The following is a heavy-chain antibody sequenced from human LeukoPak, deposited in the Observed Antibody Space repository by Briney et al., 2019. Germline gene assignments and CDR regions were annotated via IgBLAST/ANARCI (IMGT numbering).Heavy chain of an antibody. Sequence: GGSLRLSCATSAFSFNTYGMHWVPQAPGKGLQWVAFIRYNGNVQYYADSVKGRFTISRDNSKNTLYLQMNSMRAEDTAGYYCGRELITMIVDDRYFDLWGSGNLVTV. CDR2: IRYNGNVQ. D-gene: IGHD3-22*01. CDR3: GRELITMIVDDRYFDL. J-gene: IGHJ2*01. CDR1: AFSFNTYG. V-gene: IGHV3-30*02.